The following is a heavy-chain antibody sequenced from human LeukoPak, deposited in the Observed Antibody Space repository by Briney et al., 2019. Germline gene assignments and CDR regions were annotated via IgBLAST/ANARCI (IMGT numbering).Heavy chain of an antibody. CDR2: IIPILGIA. D-gene: IGHD3-3*01. Sequence: SVKVSCKASGGTFSSYTISWVRQAPGQGLEWMGRIIPILGIANYAQKFQGRVTITADKSPSTAYMELSSLRSEDTAVYYCARETDFWSGHYYFDYWGQGTLVTVSS. CDR3: ARETDFWSGHYYFDY. CDR1: GGTFSSYT. J-gene: IGHJ4*02. V-gene: IGHV1-69*04.